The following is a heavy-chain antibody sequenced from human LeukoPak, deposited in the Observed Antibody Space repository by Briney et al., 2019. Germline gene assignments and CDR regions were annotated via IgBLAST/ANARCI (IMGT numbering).Heavy chain of an antibody. CDR1: GYTFTNYY. D-gene: IGHD3-3*01. Sequence: ASVKVSCKASGYTFTNYYIHWVRQAPGQGLECMGIINPSGGSASYAQKLQGRVTMTTDTSTSTAYMELRSLRSDDTAVYYCARGLEWLTRRHTWFDPWGQGTLVTVSS. V-gene: IGHV1-46*01. CDR3: ARGLEWLTRRHTWFDP. CDR2: INPSGGSA. J-gene: IGHJ5*02.